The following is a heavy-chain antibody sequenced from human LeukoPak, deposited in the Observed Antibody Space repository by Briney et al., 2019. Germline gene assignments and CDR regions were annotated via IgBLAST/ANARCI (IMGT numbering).Heavy chain of an antibody. CDR2: INPSGGST. CDR1: GYTFTSYY. V-gene: IGHV1-46*01. Sequence: ALVKVSCKTSGYTFTSYYMHCVRQAPGQGLEWMGIINPSGGSTSYAQKFQGRVTMTRDMSTSTVYMELSSLRSEDTAVYYCARAGKLSGKFNFDYWGQGTLVTVSS. CDR3: ARAGKLSGKFNFDY. D-gene: IGHD3-3*01. J-gene: IGHJ4*02.